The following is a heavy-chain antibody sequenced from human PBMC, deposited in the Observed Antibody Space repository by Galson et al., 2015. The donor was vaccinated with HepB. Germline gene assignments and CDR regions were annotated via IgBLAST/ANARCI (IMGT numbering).Heavy chain of an antibody. J-gene: IGHJ4*02. D-gene: IGHD5-18*01. CDR2: VYYTGNT. V-gene: IGHV4-4*01. Sequence: SLRLSCAASGFAFDNHAMSWVRQAPEKGLEWIGSVYYTGNTYYESSLKSRVTVSMDKSRNQFSLRMNSVTAADTAVYFCARAAGDSSSYANDYWGQGMLVTVSA. CDR3: ARAAGDSSSYANDY. CDR1: GFAFDNHAM.